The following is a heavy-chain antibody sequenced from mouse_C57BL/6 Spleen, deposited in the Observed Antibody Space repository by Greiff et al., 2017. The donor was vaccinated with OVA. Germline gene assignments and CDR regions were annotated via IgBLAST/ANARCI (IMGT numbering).Heavy chain of an antibody. V-gene: IGHV1-82*01. J-gene: IGHJ3*01. D-gene: IGHD1-1*01. CDR1: GYAFSSSW. Sequence: QVQLQQSGPELVKPGASVKISCKASGYAFSSSWMNWVKQRPGKGLEWIGRIYPGDGDTNYNGKFKGKATLTADKSSSTAYMQLSSLTSEDSAVYFCARTGDYYVSSWFAYWGQGTLVTVSA. CDR3: ARTGDYYVSSWFAY. CDR2: IYPGDGDT.